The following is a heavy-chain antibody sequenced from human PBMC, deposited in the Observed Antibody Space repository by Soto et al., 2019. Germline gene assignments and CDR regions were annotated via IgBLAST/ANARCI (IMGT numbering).Heavy chain of an antibody. Sequence: PGGSLRLSCAASGFTFSDHYMDWVRQAPGKGLEWVARSRNKANTYTTEYAASVRGRFTISRDESKNSMYLQMNSLKTEDTAVYYCARDFGVRGVFFDYWGQGTLVTVSS. CDR2: SRNKANTYTT. J-gene: IGHJ4*02. D-gene: IGHD3-10*01. CDR3: ARDFGVRGVFFDY. CDR1: GFTFSDHY. V-gene: IGHV3-72*01.